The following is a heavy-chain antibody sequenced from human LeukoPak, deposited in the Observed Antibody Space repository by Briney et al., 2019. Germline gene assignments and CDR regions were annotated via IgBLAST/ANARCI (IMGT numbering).Heavy chain of an antibody. CDR3: ASAPIVVPGGIAFDI. J-gene: IGHJ3*02. V-gene: IGHV4-61*02. CDR1: GGSISRGSYY. D-gene: IGHD3-22*01. Sequence: PSQTLSLTCTVSGGSISRGSYYWSWIRQPAGKGLEWIGRIYTSGSTNYNPSLKSRVTISVDTSKNQFSLKLSSVTAADTAVYYCASAPIVVPGGIAFDIWGQGTMVTVSS. CDR2: IYTSGST.